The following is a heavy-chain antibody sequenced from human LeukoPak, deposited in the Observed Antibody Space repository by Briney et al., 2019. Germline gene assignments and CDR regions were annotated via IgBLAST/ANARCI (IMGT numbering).Heavy chain of an antibody. D-gene: IGHD2-8*01. CDR2: IDWDDDK. J-gene: IGHJ4*02. CDR1: GFSLTTSGMC. CDR3: ARVRCDNGVCYIFDY. Sequence: ESGPTLVHPTPTLTLACTFSGFSLTTSGMCVSWIRQPPVKALEWLAHIDWDDDKYYITSLKTRLTISQDTSENQVVLTMTNVDPVDTATYYCARVRCDNGVCYIFDYWGQGTLVTVSS. V-gene: IGHV2-70*01.